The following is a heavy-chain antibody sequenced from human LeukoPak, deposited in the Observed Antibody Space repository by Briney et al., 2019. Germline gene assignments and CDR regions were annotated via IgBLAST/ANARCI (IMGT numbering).Heavy chain of an antibody. J-gene: IGHJ4*02. CDR1: GFTFDDYA. CDR3: AKDQTSELEGCFDY. CDR2: ISWNSGSI. D-gene: IGHD1-26*01. V-gene: IGHV3-9*03. Sequence: GRSLRLSCAASGFTFDDYAMHWVRQAPGKGLEWVSGISWNSGSIGYADSVKGRFTISRDNAKNSLYLQMNSLRAEDMALYYCAKDQTSELEGCFDYWGQGTLVTVSS.